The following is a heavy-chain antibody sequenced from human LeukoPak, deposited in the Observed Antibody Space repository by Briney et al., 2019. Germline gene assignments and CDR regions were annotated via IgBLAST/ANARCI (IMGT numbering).Heavy chain of an antibody. D-gene: IGHD5-18*01. CDR1: GGSISSYY. CDR2: IYYSGST. Sequence: SETLSLTCTVSGGSISSYYWSWIRQPPGKGLEWIGYIYYSGSTNYNPSLKSRVTISVDTSKNQFSLKLGSVTAADTAVYYCARVRNGYSYGQNWFDPWGQGTLVTVSS. V-gene: IGHV4-59*01. CDR3: ARVRNGYSYGQNWFDP. J-gene: IGHJ5*02.